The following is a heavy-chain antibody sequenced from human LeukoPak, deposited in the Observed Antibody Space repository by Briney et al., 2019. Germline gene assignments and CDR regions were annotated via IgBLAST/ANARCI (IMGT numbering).Heavy chain of an antibody. J-gene: IGHJ6*02. CDR3: ARAGPYCSGGSCYLRLYYYYGMDV. V-gene: IGHV1-8*02. D-gene: IGHD2-15*01. Sequence: ASVKVSCKASGYTFTGYYMHWVRQAPGQGLEWMGWMNPNSGNTGYAQKFQGRVTMTRNTSISTAYMELSSLRSEDTAVYYCARAGPYCSGGSCYLRLYYYYGMDVWGQGTTVTVSS. CDR1: GYTFTGYY. CDR2: MNPNSGNT.